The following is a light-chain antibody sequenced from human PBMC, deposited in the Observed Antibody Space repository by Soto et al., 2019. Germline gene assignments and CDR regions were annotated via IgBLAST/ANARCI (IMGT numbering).Light chain of an antibody. V-gene: IGKV3D-15*01. CDR3: QQYTNWPPIT. Sequence: EIVVTQSPSTLSVSTGERATLSCRASQSVSSYLAWYQQKPGQAPRLLIYDASNRATGIPARFSVSGSGTEFTLTISSLQSEDFAVYSCQQYTNWPPITFGQGTRLEIK. CDR1: QSVSSY. CDR2: DAS. J-gene: IGKJ5*01.